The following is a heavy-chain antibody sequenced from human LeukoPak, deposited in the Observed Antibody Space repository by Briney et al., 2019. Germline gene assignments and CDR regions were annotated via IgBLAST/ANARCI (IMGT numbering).Heavy chain of an antibody. V-gene: IGHV1-2*02. CDR1: GYTFTGYY. Sequence: GASVKVSCKASGYTFTGYYMHWVRQAPGQGLEWMGWINPNSGGTNYAQKFQGRVTMTRDTSISTAYMELSRLRSDDTAVYYCARASLEWLLPAGFDYWGQGTLVTVSS. J-gene: IGHJ4*02. CDR2: INPNSGGT. CDR3: ARASLEWLLPAGFDY. D-gene: IGHD3-3*01.